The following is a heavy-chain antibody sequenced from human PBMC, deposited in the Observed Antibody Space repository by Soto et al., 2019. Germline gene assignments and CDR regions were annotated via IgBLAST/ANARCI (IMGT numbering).Heavy chain of an antibody. CDR1: RFTFSSYW. J-gene: IGHJ5*02. Sequence: LRLSCAASRFTFSSYWMHWVRQAPGKGLVWVSRINSDGSDTGYADSVKGRFTISRDNAKNTLYLQMNSLRAEDTAVYYCAREGMGFSNWFDPSGQGTLVTVSS. CDR3: AREGMGFSNWFDP. V-gene: IGHV3-74*01. D-gene: IGHD2-8*01. CDR2: INSDGSDT.